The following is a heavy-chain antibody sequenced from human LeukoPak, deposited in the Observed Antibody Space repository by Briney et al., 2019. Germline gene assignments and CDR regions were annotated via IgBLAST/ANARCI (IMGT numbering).Heavy chain of an antibody. Sequence: PGGSLRLSCAASGFTFSSYGMHWVRQAPGKGLEWVAVISYDGSNKYYADSVKGRFTISRDNSKNTLYLQMDSLRAEDTAVYYCAKDESGGSSRDYFDYWGQGTLVTVSS. CDR1: GFTFSSYG. D-gene: IGHD2-15*01. V-gene: IGHV3-30*18. CDR3: AKDESGGSSRDYFDY. J-gene: IGHJ4*02. CDR2: ISYDGSNK.